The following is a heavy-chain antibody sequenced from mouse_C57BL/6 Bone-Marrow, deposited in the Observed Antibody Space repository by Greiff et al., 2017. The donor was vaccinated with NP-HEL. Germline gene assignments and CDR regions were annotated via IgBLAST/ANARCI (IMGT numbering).Heavy chain of an antibody. Sequence: EVQLQQSGAELVRPGASVKLSCTASGFNIKDDYMHWVKQRPEQGLEWIGWIDPENGDTEYASKFQGKATITADTSSNTAYLQLSSLTSEDTAVYYCTTSRYYGNYHGFAYWGQGTLVTVSA. D-gene: IGHD2-1*01. V-gene: IGHV14-4*01. CDR2: IDPENGDT. CDR1: GFNIKDDY. J-gene: IGHJ3*01. CDR3: TTSRYYGNYHGFAY.